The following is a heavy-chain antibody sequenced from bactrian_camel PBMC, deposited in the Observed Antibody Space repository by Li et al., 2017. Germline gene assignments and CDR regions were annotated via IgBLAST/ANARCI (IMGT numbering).Heavy chain of an antibody. J-gene: IGHJ4*01. Sequence: HVQLVESGGGSVQAGGSLKLSCVVSGYRVGTAGMGWFRQAPGKEREMVSTIRRTGETDYAESVKGRFTISLDTDKSKLYLQMDRLKTEDTAVYYCAADLGPPLRVFNQRDYWGQGTQVTVS. CDR3: AADLGPPLRVFNQRDY. D-gene: IGHD5*01. CDR2: IRRTGET. CDR1: GYRVGTAG. V-gene: IGHV3S55*01.